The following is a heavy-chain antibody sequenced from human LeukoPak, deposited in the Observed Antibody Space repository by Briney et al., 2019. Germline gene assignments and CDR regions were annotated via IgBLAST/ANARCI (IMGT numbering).Heavy chain of an antibody. J-gene: IGHJ4*02. Sequence: GESLRLSCAASGFTFSDYYMSWIRQAPGKGPEWVSYISSSGSTIYYADSVKGRFTISRDNAKNSLYLQMNSLRAEDTAVYYCAREYGSGSYPSYFDYWGQGTLVTVSS. CDR2: ISSSGSTI. D-gene: IGHD3-10*01. CDR1: GFTFSDYY. CDR3: AREYGSGSYPSYFDY. V-gene: IGHV3-11*01.